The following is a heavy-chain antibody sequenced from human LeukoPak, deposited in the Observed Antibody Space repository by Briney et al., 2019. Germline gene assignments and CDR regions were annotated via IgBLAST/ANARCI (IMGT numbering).Heavy chain of an antibody. CDR2: INQGGREI. J-gene: IGHJ4*02. V-gene: IGHV3-7*01. CDR1: GFTLSIYW. D-gene: IGHD2-21*01. CDR3: AVRLVDY. Sequence: GGSLRLSCAASGFTLSIYWVTWVPQTPGKGLEWVANINQGGREIYYVDSVKGRFTISRDNAKNSLYLQMNSLRADDTAVYYCAVRLVDYWGQGTLVTVP.